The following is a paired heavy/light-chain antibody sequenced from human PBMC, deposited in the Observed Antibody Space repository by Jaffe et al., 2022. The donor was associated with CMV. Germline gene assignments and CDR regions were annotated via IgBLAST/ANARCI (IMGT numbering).Light chain of an antibody. Sequence: EIVLTQSPGTLSLSPGERATLSCRASQTISSRSLVWYQQKPGQAPRLLIYGASSRATGIPDRFSGSGSGTDFTLTISRLEPEDSAVYYCQQYDGVVLTFGGGTKVEIK. CDR1: QTISSRS. CDR2: GAS. J-gene: IGKJ4*01. CDR3: QQYDGVVLT. V-gene: IGKV3-20*01.
Heavy chain of an antibody. V-gene: IGHV4-59*01. Sequence: QLQESGPGLVKPSETLSLSCSVSDGSIRSFYWNWVRQSPGKGLEWIGFTHYTGSVLYNPSLKSRVAASVDMSRNQVSLKLRSVTAADTAVYYCAKWAEPIAAFDIWGQGTMVTVSS. CDR3: AKWAEPIAAFDI. J-gene: IGHJ3*02. CDR2: THYTGSV. CDR1: DGSIRSFY. D-gene: IGHD2-8*01.